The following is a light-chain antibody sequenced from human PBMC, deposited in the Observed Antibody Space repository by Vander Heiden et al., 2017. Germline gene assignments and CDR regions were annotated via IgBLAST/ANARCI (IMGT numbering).Light chain of an antibody. CDR2: DAF. J-gene: IGKJ4*01. CDR1: QSISSY. Sequence: EIVLTQSPATLSLSPGERDTLSCRASQSISSYLAWYQQKPGQAPRLLIYDAFNRATGIPARFSASGSETDFTLTISSLEPEDFAVYYCQQGSNRPLAFGGGTMVEIK. V-gene: IGKV3-11*01. CDR3: QQGSNRPLA.